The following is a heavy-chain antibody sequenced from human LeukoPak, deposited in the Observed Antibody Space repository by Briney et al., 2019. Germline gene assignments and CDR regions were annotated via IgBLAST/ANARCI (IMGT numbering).Heavy chain of an antibody. CDR3: AKQYSGAERPLDY. CDR2: ISYDGSNK. D-gene: IGHD3-10*01. V-gene: IGHV3-30-3*02. J-gene: IGHJ4*02. CDR1: GFTFSSYA. Sequence: GGSLRLSCAASGFTFSSYAMHWVRQAPGKGLEWVAVISYDGSNKYYADSVKGRFTISRDNSKNTLYLQMNSLRAEDTAVYYCAKQYSGAERPLDYWGQGTLVTVSS.